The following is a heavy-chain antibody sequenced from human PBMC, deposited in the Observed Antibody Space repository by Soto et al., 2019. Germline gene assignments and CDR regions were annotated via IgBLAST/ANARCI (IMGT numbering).Heavy chain of an antibody. CDR2: IHHSETT. CDR3: ARVPIFAGGTPVDH. Sequence: QVQLQESGPGLVKPSGTLSLTCAVSGDSITNNNWWSWVRQPPGEGLEWIGEIHHSETTHYSPSLKSRVTISLAMSRNQLVLNLYSVTDADTAVYYCARVPIFAGGTPVDHWGQGILVTVSS. CDR1: GDSITNNNW. J-gene: IGHJ4*02. V-gene: IGHV4-4*02. D-gene: IGHD1-26*01.